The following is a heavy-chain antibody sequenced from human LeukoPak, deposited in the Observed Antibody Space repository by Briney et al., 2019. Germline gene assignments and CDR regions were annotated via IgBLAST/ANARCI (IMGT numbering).Heavy chain of an antibody. CDR1: GFTFSDYY. CDR3: ATFEQWLPEGYWYFDL. J-gene: IGHJ2*01. Sequence: GGSLRLSCAASGFTFSDYYMSWHRQAPGQGLEWVSYISSSGSTIYYADSVKVRFTISRDNAKNSLYLQMNSLRAEDTAVYYCATFEQWLPEGYWYFDLWGRGTLVTVSS. V-gene: IGHV3-11*04. D-gene: IGHD3-22*01. CDR2: ISSSGSTI.